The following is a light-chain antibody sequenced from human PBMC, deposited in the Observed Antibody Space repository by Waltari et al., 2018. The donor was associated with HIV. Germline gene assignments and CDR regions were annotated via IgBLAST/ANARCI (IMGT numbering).Light chain of an antibody. Sequence: SYVVTQTPSVSVAPGQTARITCAGDDIGSESVHWYQQKPGQAPVLVVYDDRDRPSVIPGRFTGSNSGNTATLTITRVEAGDEADYYCQVWESGGDIVFFGGGTKLTVL. CDR1: DIGSES. CDR2: DDR. CDR3: QVWESGGDIVF. J-gene: IGLJ2*01. V-gene: IGLV3-21*02.